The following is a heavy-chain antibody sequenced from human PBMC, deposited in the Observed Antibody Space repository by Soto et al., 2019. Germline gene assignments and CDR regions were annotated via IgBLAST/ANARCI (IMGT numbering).Heavy chain of an antibody. Sequence: GGSLRLSCVASGFTFSSYAMSWVRQAPGKGLEWVSAITDDGDDTYYADYVKGRFTISRDNSKNTLSLQMNSLRAEETAVYYCARSPPRYCSRTTCPFDYWGQGTLVTVSS. CDR3: ARSPPRYCSRTTCPFDY. J-gene: IGHJ4*02. CDR2: ITDDGDDT. V-gene: IGHV3-23*01. CDR1: GFTFSSYA. D-gene: IGHD2-2*01.